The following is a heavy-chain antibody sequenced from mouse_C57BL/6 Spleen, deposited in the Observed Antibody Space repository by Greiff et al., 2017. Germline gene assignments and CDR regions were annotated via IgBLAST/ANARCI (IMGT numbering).Heavy chain of an antibody. J-gene: IGHJ4*01. CDR2: IRNKANGYTT. Sequence: EVKLLESGGGLVQPGGSLSLSCAASGFTFTDYYMSWVRQPPGKALEWLGFIRNKANGYTTEYSASVKGRFTISRDNSQSILYLQMHALRAEDSATYYCARYIPYDGYYYYAMDYWGQGTSVTVSS. CDR3: ARYIPYDGYYYYAMDY. D-gene: IGHD2-3*01. CDR1: GFTFTDYY. V-gene: IGHV7-3*01.